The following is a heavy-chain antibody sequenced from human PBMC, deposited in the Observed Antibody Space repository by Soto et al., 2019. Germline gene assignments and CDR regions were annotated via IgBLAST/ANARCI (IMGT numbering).Heavy chain of an antibody. Sequence: QVRLVESGGGVVQSGRSLRLSCAASGFTFSNHGMHWVRQAPGKGLEWVTVISHDGSNKYYSDSVRGRFTISRDNSKNTLYLQMNSLRAEDTAVYYCAKERMEQFQLLPFFDYWGQGTLVTVSS. CDR1: GFTFSNHG. J-gene: IGHJ4*02. V-gene: IGHV3-30*18. CDR3: AKERMEQFQLLPFFDY. CDR2: ISHDGSNK. D-gene: IGHD2-2*01.